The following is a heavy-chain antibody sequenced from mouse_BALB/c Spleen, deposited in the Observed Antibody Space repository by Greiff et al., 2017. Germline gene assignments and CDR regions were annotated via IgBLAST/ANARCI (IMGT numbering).Heavy chain of an antibody. CDR3: ARETMGVLPFDD. CDR2: ISYSGST. V-gene: IGHV3-2*02. Sequence: VQLKQSGPGLVKPSQSLSLTCTVTGYSITSDYAWNWIRQFPGNKLEWMGYISYSGSTSYNPSLKSRISITRDTSKNQFFLQLNSVTTEDTATYYCARETMGVLPFDDWGQGTTLTVSS. D-gene: IGHD1-1*02. J-gene: IGHJ2*01. CDR1: GYSITSDYA.